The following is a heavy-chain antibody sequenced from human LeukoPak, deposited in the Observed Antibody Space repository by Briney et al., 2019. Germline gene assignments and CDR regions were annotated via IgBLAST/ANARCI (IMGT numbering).Heavy chain of an antibody. CDR3: ASLQGGNSDWLDP. V-gene: IGHV1-2*06. CDR1: GYTFSDHF. J-gene: IGHJ5*02. Sequence: GASVKVYCKASGYTFSDHFIHWVRQAPGQGLEWMGRINPYNGGTTYAQSFQGRVTLTRDTSITTVYLELTGLRSDDTAVYYCASLQGGNSDWLDPWGQGTLVTVSS. D-gene: IGHD4-23*01. CDR2: INPYNGGT.